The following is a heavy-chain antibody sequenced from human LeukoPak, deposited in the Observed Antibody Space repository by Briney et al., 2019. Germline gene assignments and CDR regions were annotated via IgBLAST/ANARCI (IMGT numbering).Heavy chain of an antibody. CDR2: ISYDGSNE. J-gene: IGHJ4*02. CDR1: GFTFSSYV. Sequence: GGSLRLSCAASGFTFSSYVMHWVRQAPGKGLEWVAIISYDGSNEYYADSVKGRFTISRDNSKNTLYLQMNSLRAEDTAVYYCAKDPRRGVGFVGATFDYWGQGTLVSVSS. D-gene: IGHD1-26*01. CDR3: AKDPRRGVGFVGATFDY. V-gene: IGHV3-30*04.